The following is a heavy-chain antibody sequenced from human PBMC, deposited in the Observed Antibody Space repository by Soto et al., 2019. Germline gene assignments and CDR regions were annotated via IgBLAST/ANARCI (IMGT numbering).Heavy chain of an antibody. CDR1: GGSISSGDYY. D-gene: IGHD3-16*01. Sequence: SETLSLTCTVSGGSISSGDYYWSWIRQPPGKGLEWIGYIYYSGSTYYNPSLKSRVTISVDRSKNQFSLKLSSVTAADTAVYYCARFEGGWFDPWGQGTLVTVSS. J-gene: IGHJ5*02. V-gene: IGHV4-30-4*01. CDR3: ARFEGGWFDP. CDR2: IYYSGST.